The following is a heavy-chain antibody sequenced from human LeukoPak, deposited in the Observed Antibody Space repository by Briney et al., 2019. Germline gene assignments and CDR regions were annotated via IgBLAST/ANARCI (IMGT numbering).Heavy chain of an antibody. D-gene: IGHD6-13*01. J-gene: IGHJ6*03. CDR2: INHSGST. Sequence: KPSETLSLTCAVYGGSFSGYSWTWIRQPPGKGLEWIGEINHSGSTNYNPSLKSRVTISVDTSKNQFSLQLNSVTPEDTAVYFCARDDLQLVRRLGGTTEYYYYYYMDVWGKGTTVTVSS. CDR3: ARDDLQLVRRLGGTTEYYYYYYMDV. V-gene: IGHV4-34*01. CDR1: GGSFSGYS.